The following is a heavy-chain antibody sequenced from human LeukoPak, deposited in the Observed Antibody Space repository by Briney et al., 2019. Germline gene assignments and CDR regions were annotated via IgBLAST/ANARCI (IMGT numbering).Heavy chain of an antibody. D-gene: IGHD5-18*01. CDR3: ASPHPQYSYGPYFDY. J-gene: IGHJ4*02. CDR2: IIPIFGTA. V-gene: IGHV1-69*13. Sequence: SVKVSCKASGGTFSSYAISWVRQAPGQGLEWMGGIIPIFGTANYAQKFQGRVTITADESTSTAYMELSSLRSEDTAVYYCASPHPQYSYGPYFDYWGQGTLVTVSS. CDR1: GGTFSSYA.